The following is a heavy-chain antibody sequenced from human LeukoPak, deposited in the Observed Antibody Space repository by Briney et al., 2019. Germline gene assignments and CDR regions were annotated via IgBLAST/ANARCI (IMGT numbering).Heavy chain of an antibody. CDR1: GGSFSGYY. J-gene: IGHJ4*02. Sequence: SEALSLTCAVYGGSFSGYYWSWIRQPPGKGLEWIGEINHSGSTNYNPSLRSRVTISVDTSKNQFSLKLTSVTAADTAVYFCAGGGDSGGYYYPMFDYWGRGTLVTVSS. CDR2: INHSGST. D-gene: IGHD3-22*01. V-gene: IGHV4-34*01. CDR3: AGGGDSGGYYYPMFDY.